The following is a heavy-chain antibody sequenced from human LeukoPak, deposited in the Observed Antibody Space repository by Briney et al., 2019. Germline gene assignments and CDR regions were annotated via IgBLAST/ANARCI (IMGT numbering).Heavy chain of an antibody. CDR3: ARVSGGDGYNYGYYYYYMDV. CDR1: GFSFYDYG. CDR2: INWNGGSR. V-gene: IGHV3-20*04. Sequence: GGSLRLSCAASGFSFYDYGTSWVRQAPGKGLEWVSGINWNGGSRGYADSVKGRFTISRDNAKNSLYLQMNSLRAEDTALYYCARVSGGDGYNYGYYYYYMDVWGKGTTVTVSS. J-gene: IGHJ6*03. D-gene: IGHD5-24*01.